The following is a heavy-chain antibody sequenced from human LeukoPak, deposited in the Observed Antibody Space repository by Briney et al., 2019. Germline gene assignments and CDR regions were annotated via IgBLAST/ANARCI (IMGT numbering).Heavy chain of an antibody. J-gene: IGHJ5*02. D-gene: IGHD2-2*01. V-gene: IGHV1-69*05. CDR2: IIPIFGTA. CDR1: GGTFSSYA. Sequence: ASVKVSCTASGGTFSSYAISWVRQAPGQGLEWMGGIIPIFGTANYAQKFQGRVTITTDESTSTAYMELSSLRSEDTAVYYCARDRTGQLPSPSWFDPWGQGTLVTVSS. CDR3: ARDRTGQLPSPSWFDP.